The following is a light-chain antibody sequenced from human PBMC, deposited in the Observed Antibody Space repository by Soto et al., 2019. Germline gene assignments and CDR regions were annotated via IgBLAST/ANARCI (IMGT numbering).Light chain of an antibody. V-gene: IGLV2-14*01. CDR2: EVS. CDR3: CSYTSSSTLV. J-gene: IGLJ1*01. CDR1: SSDVGGYNY. Sequence: QSVLTQPASVSGSPGQSITISCTGTSSDVGGYNYVSWYQQHPGKAPKLMIYEVSNRPSGVSNRFSGSKSGNTASLTISGLQAADEADYYCCSYTSSSTLVFGTGTKLTVL.